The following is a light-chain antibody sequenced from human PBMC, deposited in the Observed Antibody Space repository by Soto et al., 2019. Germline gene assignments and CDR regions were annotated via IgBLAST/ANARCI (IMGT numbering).Light chain of an antibody. CDR1: QSVNHW. J-gene: IGKJ1*01. CDR2: KAS. CDR3: QHYNSYSEA. V-gene: IGKV1-5*03. Sequence: DIQMTQYPSTLSASIGERVTISCRASQSVNHWLAWYQQKPGKAPKLLIYKASTLKSGVPSRFSGSGSGTEYTLTISSLQPDDFATYYCQHYNSYSEAFGQGTKVDIK.